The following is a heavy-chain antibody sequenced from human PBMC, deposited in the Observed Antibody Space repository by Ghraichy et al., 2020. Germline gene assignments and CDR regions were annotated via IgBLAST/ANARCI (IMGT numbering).Heavy chain of an antibody. V-gene: IGHV2-5*02. D-gene: IGHD6-13*01. CDR2: IYLDDDK. CDR3: AHKVSSSWKFDY. Sequence: SGPTMVNPTQTLTLTCTFSGFSLSTTREGVVWIRQPPGKALEWLAFIYLDDDKRFSPFLKSRLSVTNDTHNNQVVLTMTNTDPRDTGTYCCAHKVSSSWKFDYWGQGTLITVSS. CDR1: GFSLSTTREG. J-gene: IGHJ4*02.